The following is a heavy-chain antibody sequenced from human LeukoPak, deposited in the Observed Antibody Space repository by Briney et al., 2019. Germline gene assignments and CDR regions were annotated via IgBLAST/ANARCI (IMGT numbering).Heavy chain of an antibody. V-gene: IGHV3-23*01. D-gene: IGHD2-8*01. CDR1: GFTFSSYA. Sequence: PGGSLRLSCAASGFTFSSYAMSWVRQAPGKGLEWVSAISGSGGSTYYADSVKGRFTISRDNSKNTLYLQINSLRAEDTAVYYCAKDPPAGYCTNGVCHDYWGQGTLVTVSS. CDR3: AKDPPAGYCTNGVCHDY. CDR2: ISGSGGST. J-gene: IGHJ4*02.